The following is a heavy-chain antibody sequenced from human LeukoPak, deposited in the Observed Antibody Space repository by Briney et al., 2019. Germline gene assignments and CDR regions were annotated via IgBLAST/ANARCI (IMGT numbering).Heavy chain of an antibody. CDR3: VRDNSGSVVRGVLQY. J-gene: IGHJ4*02. Sequence: GGSLTLSCAASGFTLNTYRMHWVRQAPGKGLEWVAVILYDGSNKYYADSVKGRFTISRDKSKNTLYLQMNSLRAEDTAVYYCVRDNSGSVVRGVLQYWGQGTLVTVSS. CDR1: GFTLNTYR. V-gene: IGHV3-33*01. D-gene: IGHD3-10*01. CDR2: ILYDGSNK.